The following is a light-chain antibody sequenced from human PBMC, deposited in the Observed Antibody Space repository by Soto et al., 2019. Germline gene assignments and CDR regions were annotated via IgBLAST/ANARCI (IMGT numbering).Light chain of an antibody. J-gene: IGKJ1*01. V-gene: IGKV2D-29*01. CDR2: EVS. CDR1: QDLLHSDGRTY. CDR3: MQSIRWWT. Sequence: DVVLTQTPLTLSVTPGQPASISCKSSQDLLHSDGRTYLYWYLQKPGQPPQLLIYEVSNRFSGVPELCSGSWAGKDFTLTSSRVAAEDVAVYYCMQSIRWWTFGQGTKVDIK.